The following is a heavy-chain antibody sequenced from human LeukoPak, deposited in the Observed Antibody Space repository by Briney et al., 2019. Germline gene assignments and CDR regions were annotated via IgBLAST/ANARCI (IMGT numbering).Heavy chain of an antibody. CDR3: ARDQFYAFDI. J-gene: IGHJ3*02. Sequence: GGSLRLSCAASGFTFSSFEMIWVRQAPGKGLEWVSYISSSGSTIYYADSVKGRFTISRDNAKNSLYVQMNSLRDEDTAVYYCARDQFYAFDIWGQGTMVTVSS. D-gene: IGHD3-3*01. CDR1: GFTFSSFE. V-gene: IGHV3-48*03. CDR2: ISSSGSTI.